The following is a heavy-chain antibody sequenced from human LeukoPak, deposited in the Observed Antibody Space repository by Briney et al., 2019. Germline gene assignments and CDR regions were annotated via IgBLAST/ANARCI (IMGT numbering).Heavy chain of an antibody. D-gene: IGHD3-22*01. CDR2: ISAYNGDK. CDR3: ARASASPQNSNSYYFETTKKNAFDI. J-gene: IGHJ3*02. V-gene: IGHV1-18*01. CDR1: GYTFNSYG. Sequence: GASVKVSCKPSGYTFNSYGITWVRQAPGQGLEWMGWISAYNGDKNYAQKLQGRVTMTTDTSTRTAYMELRSLSSDDTAVYYCARASASPQNSNSYYFETTKKNAFDIWGQGTMVTVSS.